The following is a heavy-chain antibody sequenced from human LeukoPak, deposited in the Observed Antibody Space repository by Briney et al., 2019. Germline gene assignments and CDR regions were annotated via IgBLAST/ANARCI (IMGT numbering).Heavy chain of an antibody. D-gene: IGHD3-22*01. V-gene: IGHV1-8*01. CDR1: GYTFTSYD. CDR3: ARVPDSSGYYDYYYYGMDV. Sequence: ASVKVSCKASGYTFTSYDINWVRQATGQGLEWMGWMNPNSGNTGYAQKFQGRVTMTRNTSTSTAYMELSSLRSEDTAVYYCARVPDSSGYYDYYYYGMDVWGQGTTVTVSS. CDR2: MNPNSGNT. J-gene: IGHJ6*02.